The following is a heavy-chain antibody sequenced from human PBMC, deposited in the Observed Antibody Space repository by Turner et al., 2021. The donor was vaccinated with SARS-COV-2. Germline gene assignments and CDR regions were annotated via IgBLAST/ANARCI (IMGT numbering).Heavy chain of an antibody. D-gene: IGHD6-13*01. J-gene: IGHJ4*02. CDR3: TRRGIAAAGNDY. CDR2: SSDDGSSA. CDR1: GFPFSDHW. V-gene: IGHV3-74*01. Sequence: VQLVDSGGDFVNPGVSLRLSGVGSGFPFSDHWMHWVRQGPGKGLVWVRRSSDDGSSASYGGSVRGRFTVSKNNAKNTLYLQMNSLRPDDTRGYYCTRRGIAAAGNDYWGQGTLVAVSS.